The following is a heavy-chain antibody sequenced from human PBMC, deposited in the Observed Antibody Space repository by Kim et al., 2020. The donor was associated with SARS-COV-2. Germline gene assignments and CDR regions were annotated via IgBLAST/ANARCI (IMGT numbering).Heavy chain of an antibody. CDR3: ARAPSGTLTPYYFDF. CDR2: IYPGDSDT. Sequence: GESLKISCTASGYSFTNYWIGWVRQMPGKGLEWMGIIYPGDSDTKYSPSFQGQVNISADESLSTGYLQWRSLKASDTATYYCARAPSGTLTPYYFDFWGQGTLVTVSS. J-gene: IGHJ4*02. V-gene: IGHV5-51*01. D-gene: IGHD1-26*01. CDR1: GYSFTNYW.